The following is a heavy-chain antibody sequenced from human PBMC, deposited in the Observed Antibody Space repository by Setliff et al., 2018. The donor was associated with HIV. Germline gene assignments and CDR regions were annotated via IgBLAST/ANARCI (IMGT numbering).Heavy chain of an antibody. Sequence: ASVKVSCKASGYTFTSYSMHWVRQAPGQRLEWMEWLRTGTGDTSYSVKFQGRLTITRDTSANTAYMELSNLRSEDTAVYYCVRRATAAEVFDYWGQGTLVTVSS. D-gene: IGHD6-13*01. CDR1: GYTFTSYS. V-gene: IGHV1-3*04. CDR3: VRRATAAEVFDY. J-gene: IGHJ4*02. CDR2: LRTGTGDT.